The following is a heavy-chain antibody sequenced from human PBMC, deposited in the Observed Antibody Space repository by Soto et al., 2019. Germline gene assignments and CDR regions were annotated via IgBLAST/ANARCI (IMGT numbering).Heavy chain of an antibody. CDR1: GGTFSSYA. Sequence: QVQLVQSGAEVKKPGSSVKVSCKASGGTFSSYAISWVRQAPGQGLEWMGGIIPIFGTAKYAQKFQGRVTLTADDSTITAYRALSSLRSEDTAVYDGFASYYDFWSGYSISEDYFDYWGQGTLVTVSS. CDR2: IIPIFGTA. J-gene: IGHJ4*02. D-gene: IGHD3-3*01. V-gene: IGHV1-69*01. CDR3: FASYYDFWSGYSISEDYFDY.